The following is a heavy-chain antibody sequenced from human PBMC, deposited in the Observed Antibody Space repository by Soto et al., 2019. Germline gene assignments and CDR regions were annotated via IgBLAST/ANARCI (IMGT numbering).Heavy chain of an antibody. CDR1: GYSFTIYW. CDR2: IYPGDSDT. Sequence: GESLKISCKASGYSFTIYWIGWVRQMPGKGLEWMGIIYPGDSDTRYGPSFEGQVTISSDKSLNTAYLQWSSLKASDTAMYYCARRSVAGYYFDYWGQGTLVTVSS. D-gene: IGHD6-19*01. CDR3: ARRSVAGYYFDY. J-gene: IGHJ4*02. V-gene: IGHV5-51*01.